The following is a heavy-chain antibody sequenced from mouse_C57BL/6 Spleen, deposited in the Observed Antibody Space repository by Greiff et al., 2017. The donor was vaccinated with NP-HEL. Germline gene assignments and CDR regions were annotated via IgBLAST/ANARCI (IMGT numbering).Heavy chain of an antibody. J-gene: IGHJ4*01. CDR2: INPNNGGT. D-gene: IGHD2-12*01. CDR3: ARGGRRSYYAMDY. Sequence: EVQGVESGPELVKPGASVKMSCKASGYTFTDYNMHWVKQSHGKSLEWIGYINPNNGGTSYNQKFKGKATLTVNKSSSTAYMALRSLTSEDSAVYYCARGGRRSYYAMDYWGQGTSVTVSS. CDR1: GYTFTDYN. V-gene: IGHV1-22*01.